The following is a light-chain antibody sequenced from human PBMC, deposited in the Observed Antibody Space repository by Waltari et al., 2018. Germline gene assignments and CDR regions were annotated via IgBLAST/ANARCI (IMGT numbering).Light chain of an antibody. V-gene: IGKV1-12*01. CDR1: QDISTS. CDR2: HSS. J-gene: IGKJ1*01. CDR3: QQGDTSPPT. Sequence: EIHMTQSPSSVSASVGDRVSMSCRASQDISTSLAWYQQKSGKAPSLLIYHSSTLQSGVPSRFSGAGTGTDFTLTINNLHPEDFATYFCQQGDTSPPTFGPGTKVEPK.